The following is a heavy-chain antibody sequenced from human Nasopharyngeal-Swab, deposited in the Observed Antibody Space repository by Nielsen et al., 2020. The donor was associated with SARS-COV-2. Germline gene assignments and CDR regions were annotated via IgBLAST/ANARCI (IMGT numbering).Heavy chain of an antibody. Sequence: GESLKISCAASGFTFSSYSMNWVRQAPGKGLEWVSSISSNSRYIYYADSVKGRFTISRDNAKNSLYLQMNSLRAEDTAVYYCAKDGSVVAATGNYGMDVWGQGTTVTVSS. J-gene: IGHJ6*02. D-gene: IGHD2-15*01. CDR2: ISSNSRYI. CDR1: GFTFSSYS. V-gene: IGHV3-21*01. CDR3: AKDGSVVAATGNYGMDV.